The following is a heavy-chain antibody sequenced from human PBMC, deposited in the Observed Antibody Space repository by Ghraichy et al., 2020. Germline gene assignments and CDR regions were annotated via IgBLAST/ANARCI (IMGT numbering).Heavy chain of an antibody. V-gene: IGHV1-69*13. CDR1: GGTFSSYA. D-gene: IGHD6-6*01. CDR3: ARAHSIEYSSSSYYFDY. J-gene: IGHJ4*02. CDR2: IIPIFGTA. Sequence: SVKVSCKASGGTFSSYAISWVRQAPGQGLEWMGGIIPIFGTANYAQKFQGRVTITADESTSTAYMELSSLRSEDTAVYYCARAHSIEYSSSSYYFDYWGQGTLVTVSS.